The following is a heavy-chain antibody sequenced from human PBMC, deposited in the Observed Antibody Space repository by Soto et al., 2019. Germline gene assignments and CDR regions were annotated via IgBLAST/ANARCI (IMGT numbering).Heavy chain of an antibody. V-gene: IGHV3-53*04. J-gene: IGHJ6*02. D-gene: IGHD5-12*01. Sequence: EVQLVESGGGLVQPGGSLRLSCAASGFTVSSNYMSWVRQAPGKGLEWVSVIYSGGSTYYADSVKGRFTISRHNSKNTLYLQMNSLRAEDTAVYYCVRRRDGYNPYYGMDVWGQGTTVTVSS. CDR3: VRRRDGYNPYYGMDV. CDR2: IYSGGST. CDR1: GFTVSSNY.